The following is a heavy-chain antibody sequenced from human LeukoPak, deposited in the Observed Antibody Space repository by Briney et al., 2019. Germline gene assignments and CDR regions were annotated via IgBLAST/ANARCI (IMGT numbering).Heavy chain of an antibody. Sequence: SETLSLTCTVSGGSISSYYWSWIRQPPGRGLEWIGYIYYSGSTNYNPSLKRRVTISVDTSKNQFSLKLSSVTAADTAVYYCARVPYTYDSSAYYFDFWGQGTLVTVSS. D-gene: IGHD3-22*01. V-gene: IGHV4-59*01. CDR3: ARVPYTYDSSAYYFDF. CDR2: IYYSGST. CDR1: GGSISSYY. J-gene: IGHJ4*02.